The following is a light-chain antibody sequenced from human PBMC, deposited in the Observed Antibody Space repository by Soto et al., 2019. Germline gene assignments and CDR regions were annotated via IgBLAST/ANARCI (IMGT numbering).Light chain of an antibody. CDR3: SSYTTSSTRV. V-gene: IGLV2-14*01. Sequence: QSVLTQPASVSGSPGQSITISCTGTSSDVGGYNYVSWYQQQSGKAPKLMIYEVSNRTSGVSNRFSGSKSGNTASLTISGLQAEDEADYYCSSYTTSSTRVFGTGTKVTVL. CDR2: EVS. J-gene: IGLJ1*01. CDR1: SSDVGGYNY.